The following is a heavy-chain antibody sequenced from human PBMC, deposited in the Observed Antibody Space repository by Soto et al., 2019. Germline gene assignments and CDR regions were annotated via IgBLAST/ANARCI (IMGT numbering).Heavy chain of an antibody. CDR2: IYYSGST. V-gene: IGHV4-59*01. CDR3: ASSTRLLHNYYYYYGMDV. CDR1: GGSIISYY. D-gene: IGHD3-22*01. Sequence: SETLSLTCTVPGGSIISYYWSWIRQPPGKGLEWIGYIYYSGSTNYNPSLKSRVTISVDTSKNQFSLKLSSVTAADTAVYYCASSTRLLHNYYYYYGMDVWGQGTTVTVSS. J-gene: IGHJ6*02.